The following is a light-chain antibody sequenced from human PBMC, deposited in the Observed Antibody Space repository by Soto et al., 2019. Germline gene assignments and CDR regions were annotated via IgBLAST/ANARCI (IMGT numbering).Light chain of an antibody. Sequence: DIQMTQSPSSVSPSVGDRVTITCRASQDIGKWLAWYQQKPGKAPKLLIYAASSLQSGVPSRFSGSGSATEFTLTIISLQPEDFATYFCQQATSFPFTFGPGTKV. J-gene: IGKJ3*01. CDR2: AAS. CDR3: QQATSFPFT. CDR1: QDIGKW. V-gene: IGKV1-12*01.